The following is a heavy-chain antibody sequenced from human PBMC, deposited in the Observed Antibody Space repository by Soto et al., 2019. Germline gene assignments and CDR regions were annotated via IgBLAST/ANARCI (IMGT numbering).Heavy chain of an antibody. D-gene: IGHD4-17*01. CDR2: IFYDGTKK. CDR3: AKDRGALRWSEEHYYFDY. V-gene: IGHV3-30*18. J-gene: IGHJ4*02. Sequence: GGSLRLSCAASVFTFSSYGMHWVRQAPGKGLEWVAVIFYDGTKKFYADSMKGRFTISRDNSKNTLFLQMNSLRAEDTAVYYCAKDRGALRWSEEHYYFDYWGQGTLVTVSS. CDR1: VFTFSSYG.